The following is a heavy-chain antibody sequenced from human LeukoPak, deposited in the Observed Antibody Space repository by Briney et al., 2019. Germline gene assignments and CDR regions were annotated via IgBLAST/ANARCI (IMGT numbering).Heavy chain of an antibody. J-gene: IGHJ4*02. V-gene: IGHV3-74*01. Sequence: GGSLRLSCAASGFTFSSYWMHWVRQAPGKGLVWVSRINADGSLTNYADSVKGRFTIFRDNAKNTLYLQMNSLRAEDTAVYYCARSYSYGGIHYWGQGTLVTVSS. D-gene: IGHD5-18*01. CDR3: ARSYSYGGIHY. CDR1: GFTFSSYW. CDR2: INADGSLT.